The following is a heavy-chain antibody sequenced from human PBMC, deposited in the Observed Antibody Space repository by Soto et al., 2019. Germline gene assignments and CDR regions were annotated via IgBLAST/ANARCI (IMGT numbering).Heavy chain of an antibody. J-gene: IGHJ5*02. CDR1: GGSFSGYY. Sequence: SETLSLTCAVYGGSFSGYYWSWIRQPPGKGLEWIGEINHSGSTNYNPSLKSRVTISVDTSKNQFSLKLSAVTAADTAVYYCARGRGVTTFLGGHWFDPWGQGTLVTVSS. CDR3: ARGRGVTTFLGGHWFDP. D-gene: IGHD4-17*01. CDR2: INHSGST. V-gene: IGHV4-34*01.